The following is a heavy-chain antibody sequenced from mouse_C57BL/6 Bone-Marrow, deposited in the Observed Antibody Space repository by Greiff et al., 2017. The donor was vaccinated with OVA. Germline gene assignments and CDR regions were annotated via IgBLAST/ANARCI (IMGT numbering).Heavy chain of an antibody. D-gene: IGHD3-1*01. Sequence: QVQLQQPGAELVKPGASVKLSCKASGYTFTSYWMHWVKQRPGQGLEWIGLIHPNIGSTNYNEKFKSKATLTVDKSSSTADMQFSSLTSEDSAVYYCASFITARATSEVYYAMDYWSQGTAVIVSS. J-gene: IGHJ4*01. V-gene: IGHV1-64*01. CDR3: ASFITARATSEVYYAMDY. CDR1: GYTFTSYW. CDR2: IHPNIGST.